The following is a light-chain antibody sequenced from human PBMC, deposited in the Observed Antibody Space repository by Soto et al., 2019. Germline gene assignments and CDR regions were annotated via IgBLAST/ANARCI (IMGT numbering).Light chain of an antibody. Sequence: EIVLTQSPATLSLSPGDRATLSCRASQSVRSYLAWYQQKPGQAPRLLIDDASNRATGIPARFSGSASGTDFTLTISSLEPEDFAIYYCQQRNHWYTFGQGTKLEIK. J-gene: IGKJ2*01. CDR3: QQRNHWYT. V-gene: IGKV3-11*01. CDR1: QSVRSY. CDR2: DAS.